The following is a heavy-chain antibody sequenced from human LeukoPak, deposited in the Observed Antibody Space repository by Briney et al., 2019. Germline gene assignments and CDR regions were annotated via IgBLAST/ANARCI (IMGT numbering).Heavy chain of an antibody. CDR3: AKTREPPRGAFDI. J-gene: IGHJ3*02. V-gene: IGHV3-23*01. D-gene: IGHD1-26*01. CDR1: GFTFSSYA. CDR2: ISGSGGST. Sequence: GESLRLSCAASGFTFSSYAMSWVRQAPGKGLEWVSAISGSGGSTYYADSVKGRFTISRDNSKNTLYLQMNSLRAEDTAVYYCAKTREPPRGAFDIWGQGTMVTVSS.